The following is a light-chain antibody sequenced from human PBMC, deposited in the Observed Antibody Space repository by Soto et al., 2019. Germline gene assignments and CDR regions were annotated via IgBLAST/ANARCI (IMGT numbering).Light chain of an antibody. CDR1: EYINNF. CDR2: AAS. V-gene: IGKV1-39*01. CDR3: HQSYSVPLT. Sequence: DIQMTQSPSSLSASVGDRVTITCRASEYINNFLNWYQQKPGQAPKLRIYAASSLQSGVPSRFSGSGSGTDFTLTITSLQPEDIATYSCHQSYSVPLTFGGGTKVQIK. J-gene: IGKJ4*01.